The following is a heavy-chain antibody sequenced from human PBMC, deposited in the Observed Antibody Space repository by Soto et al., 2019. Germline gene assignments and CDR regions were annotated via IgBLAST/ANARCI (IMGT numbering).Heavy chain of an antibody. CDR3: AKRVSDNKSGMDV. V-gene: IGHV3-30*18. CDR2: ITYDNT. D-gene: IGHD1-1*01. CDR1: GFTFSSYG. Sequence: QVQLVESGGGVVQPGTSLRLSCVASGFTFSSYGMHWVRQAPGKGLEWVAVITYDNTYYADSVQGRFTISRDNSKNTLYLQMNSLRDDDTAVYYSAKRVSDNKSGMDVWGQGTTVTVSS. J-gene: IGHJ6*02.